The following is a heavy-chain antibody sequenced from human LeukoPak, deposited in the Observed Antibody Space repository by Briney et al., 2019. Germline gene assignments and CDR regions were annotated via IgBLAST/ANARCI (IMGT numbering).Heavy chain of an antibody. Sequence: GGSLRLSCAASGFTFSSYEMNWVRQAPGKGLEWVSYISSSGSTIYYADSVKGRFTISRENAKNSLYLQMNSLRAEDTAVYYCARDTGTTVDYWGQGTLVTVSS. CDR3: ARDTGTTVDY. CDR2: ISSSGSTI. CDR1: GFTFSSYE. V-gene: IGHV3-48*03. D-gene: IGHD1-7*01. J-gene: IGHJ4*02.